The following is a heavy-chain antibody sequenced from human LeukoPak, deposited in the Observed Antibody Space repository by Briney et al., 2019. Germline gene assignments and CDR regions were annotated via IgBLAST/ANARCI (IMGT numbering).Heavy chain of an antibody. V-gene: IGHV3-49*04. Sequence: GGSLRLSCTASGFNFGDYAMSWVRQAPGKGLEWVGFIRRKEYGGTTEYAASVKGRFTISRDDSKSVAYLQMNSLKTEDTAVYYCTREPGAYCSSSSCPSTYWGQGTLITVSS. CDR1: GFNFGDYA. CDR3: TREPGAYCSSSSCPSTY. CDR2: IRRKEYGGTT. D-gene: IGHD2-2*01. J-gene: IGHJ4*02.